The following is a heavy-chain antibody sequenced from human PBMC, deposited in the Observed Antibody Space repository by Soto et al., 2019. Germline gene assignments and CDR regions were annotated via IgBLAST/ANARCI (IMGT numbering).Heavy chain of an antibody. CDR2: ISGSGGST. CDR1: GFTFSSYA. J-gene: IGHJ3*02. V-gene: IGHV3-23*01. Sequence: GGSLRLSCAASGFTFSSYAMSWVRQAPGKGLEWVSAISGSGGSTYYADSVKGRFTISRDNSKNTLYLQMNSLRAEDTAVYYCAKDSWYSSGWYVKRTHEAFDIWGQGTMVTVSS. D-gene: IGHD6-19*01. CDR3: AKDSWYSSGWYVKRTHEAFDI.